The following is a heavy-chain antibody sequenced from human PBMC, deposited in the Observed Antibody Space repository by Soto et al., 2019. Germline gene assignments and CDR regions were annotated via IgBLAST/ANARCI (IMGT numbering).Heavy chain of an antibody. V-gene: IGHV3-7*01. CDR3: ARDGHDYGDYGISSVYYFDY. CDR1: GFTFSSYW. J-gene: IGHJ4*02. D-gene: IGHD4-17*01. CDR2: IKQDGSEK. Sequence: GGSLRLSCAASGFTFSSYWMSWVRQAPGKGLEWVANIKQDGSEKYYVDSVKGRFTISRDNAKNSLYLQMNSLRAEDTAVYYCARDGHDYGDYGISSVYYFDYWGQGTLVTVSS.